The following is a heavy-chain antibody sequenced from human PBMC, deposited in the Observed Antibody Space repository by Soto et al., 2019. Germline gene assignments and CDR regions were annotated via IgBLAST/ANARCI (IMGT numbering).Heavy chain of an antibody. V-gene: IGHV4-39*02. CDR1: CGSISYNSYY. CDR3: ARLVVVAPVGNA. D-gene: IGHD2-15*01. CDR2: IFYTGTT. Sequence: SETLSLTRSVSCGSISYNSYYWGWIRQPPGKGLEWVGGIFYTGTTYYSPSLKDRVTISVNTSKNSFSLNLTSVTAADTAVYFCARLVVVAPVGNAWGQGTLVIVSS. J-gene: IGHJ5*02.